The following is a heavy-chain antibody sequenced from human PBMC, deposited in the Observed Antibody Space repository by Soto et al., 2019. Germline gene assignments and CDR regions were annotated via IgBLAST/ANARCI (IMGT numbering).Heavy chain of an antibody. V-gene: IGHV1-69*01. CDR2: VMPTFGAG. CDR1: GGAFRNYA. CDR3: AASRCFYEAMDA. D-gene: IGHD3-22*01. J-gene: IGHJ6*02. Sequence: QVQLLQSGAEVKKPGSSVKVSCTASGGAFRNYAGSWVRQAPGQGFEWMVAVMPTFGAGVYAQKFQGRLTIFADESTNTAYLNVSSLTLEDAAIYSCAASRCFYEAMDAWGQGTTLTVSS.